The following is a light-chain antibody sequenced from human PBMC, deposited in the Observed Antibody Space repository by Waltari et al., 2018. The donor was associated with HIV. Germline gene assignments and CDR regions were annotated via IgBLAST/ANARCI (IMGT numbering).Light chain of an antibody. CDR2: QDK. Sequence: SYELTPPPSVSVSPGQTASISCTGDKFGDRYAPRYQQRPGQSPVLIIYQDKKRPAGIPERFSGSNSGNTATLTISGTQTMDEADYYCQVWDYRGYVMFGGGTKLTVL. J-gene: IGLJ3*02. CDR3: QVWDYRGYVM. V-gene: IGLV3-1*01. CDR1: KFGDRY.